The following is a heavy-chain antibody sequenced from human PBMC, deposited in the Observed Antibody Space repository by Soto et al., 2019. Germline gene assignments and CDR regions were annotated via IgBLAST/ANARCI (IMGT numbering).Heavy chain of an antibody. CDR2: ISGSGGST. D-gene: IGHD2-2*01. V-gene: IGHV3-23*01. Sequence: GGSLRLSCAASGFTFSSYAMSWVRQAPGKGLEWVSVISGSGGSTYYADSVKGRFTISRDNSKNTLYLQMNSLRAEDTAVYYCAKRPYCSSTSCYVRMWYFQHWGQGTLVTVSS. J-gene: IGHJ1*01. CDR1: GFTFSSYA. CDR3: AKRPYCSSTSCYVRMWYFQH.